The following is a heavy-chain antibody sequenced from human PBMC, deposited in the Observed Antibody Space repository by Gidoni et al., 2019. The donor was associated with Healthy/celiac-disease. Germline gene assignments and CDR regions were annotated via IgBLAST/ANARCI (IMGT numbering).Heavy chain of an antibody. D-gene: IGHD6-19*01. CDR1: GYSFTIYW. CDR3: ARNKQWRNSWGYGMDV. CDR2: IYPGDSDT. Sequence: EVQLVQSGAEVKTPGQSLKISCKGSGYSFTIYWIGGVRQMPGKGLEWMGIIYPGDSDTRYSPSFQGQVTISADKSISTAYLQWSSLKAADTAMYYCARNKQWRNSWGYGMDVWGQGTTVTVSS. J-gene: IGHJ6*02. V-gene: IGHV5-51*01.